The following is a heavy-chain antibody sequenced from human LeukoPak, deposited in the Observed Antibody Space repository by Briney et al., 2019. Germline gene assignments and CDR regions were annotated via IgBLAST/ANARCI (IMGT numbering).Heavy chain of an antibody. D-gene: IGHD1-26*01. CDR1: GFTFNSYA. Sequence: GGSLRLSCAASGFTFNSYAMSWVRQAPEKGLEWVATFSGSGGGTYYADSVKGRFTISRDDSKNTLYLQMNSLRAEDTAVYYCAKDLGRYRNNYFDYWGQGTLVTVSP. J-gene: IGHJ4*02. CDR3: AKDLGRYRNNYFDY. V-gene: IGHV3-23*01. CDR2: FSGSGGGT.